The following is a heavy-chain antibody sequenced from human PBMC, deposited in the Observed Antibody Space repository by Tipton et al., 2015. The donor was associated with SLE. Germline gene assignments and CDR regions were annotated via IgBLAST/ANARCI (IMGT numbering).Heavy chain of an antibody. CDR1: GGPINSYY. CDR2: IYYSGNT. Sequence: TLSLTCTVSGGPINSYYWSWIRQPPGKGLEWIGNIYYSGNTNYNPSLKSRVTISVDTSKNQFSLAVNSVSAADTAVYYCALRKTGWDYFDSWGQGTLVTVSS. CDR3: ALRKTGWDYFDS. V-gene: IGHV4-59*03. D-gene: IGHD3-9*01. J-gene: IGHJ4*02.